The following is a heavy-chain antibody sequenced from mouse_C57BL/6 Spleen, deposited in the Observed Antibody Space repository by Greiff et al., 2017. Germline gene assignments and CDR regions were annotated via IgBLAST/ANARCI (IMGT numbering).Heavy chain of an antibody. D-gene: IGHD2-5*01. V-gene: IGHV1-82*01. CDR3: ARKWVSNPFAY. J-gene: IGHJ3*01. CDR1: GSAFRSSW. Sequence: HVPLPPSGPALLPPGSSVTISCPASGSAFRSSWMNWVKQRPGKGLAWIGRIYPGDGDTNYKGKFKGTATLTAHKSSSPAYMQLSSLTSEDSAFYFCARKWVSNPFAYWGQGTLVTVSA. CDR2: IYPGDGDT.